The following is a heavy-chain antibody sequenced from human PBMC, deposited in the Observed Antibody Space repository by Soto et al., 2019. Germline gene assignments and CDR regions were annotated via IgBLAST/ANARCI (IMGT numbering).Heavy chain of an antibody. D-gene: IGHD1-20*01. CDR1: GGTFSSYG. CDR3: AKEGLLTETAGFDY. CDR2: IIPIFGTT. Sequence: SVKVSCEGSGGTFSSYGISWVRQAPGQRLEWMGGIIPIFGTTNYAQKFQGRVTITADKSTSTAYMELSSLRSEDTAVYYCAKEGLLTETAGFDYWGQGTLVTVSP. J-gene: IGHJ4*02. V-gene: IGHV1-69*06.